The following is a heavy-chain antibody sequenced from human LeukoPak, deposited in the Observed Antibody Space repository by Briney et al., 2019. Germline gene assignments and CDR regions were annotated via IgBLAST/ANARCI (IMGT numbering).Heavy chain of an antibody. CDR2: INHSGST. D-gene: IGHD6-13*01. V-gene: IGHV4-34*01. Sequence: SETLSLTCAVYGGSFSGYYWSWIRQPPGKGLEWIGEINHSGSTNYNPSLKSRVTISVDTSKNQFSLKLSSVTAADTAVYYCTRADYSSSWSHYYYFMDVWGRGTTVTVSS. J-gene: IGHJ6*03. CDR3: TRADYSSSWSHYYYFMDV. CDR1: GGSFSGYY.